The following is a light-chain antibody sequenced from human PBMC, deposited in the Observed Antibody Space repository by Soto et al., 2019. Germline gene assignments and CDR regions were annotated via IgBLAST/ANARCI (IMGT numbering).Light chain of an antibody. CDR2: GAS. Sequence: EIVLTQSPGTLSLSPGERATLSCRASQSFSSRYLAWYQQKPGQAPRLFMYGASTRATGIPDRFSGSGSGTDFTLTISSLEPEDFAVYYCQQRSNWPITFGQGTRLEI. J-gene: IGKJ5*01. CDR1: QSFSSRY. V-gene: IGKV3D-20*02. CDR3: QQRSNWPIT.